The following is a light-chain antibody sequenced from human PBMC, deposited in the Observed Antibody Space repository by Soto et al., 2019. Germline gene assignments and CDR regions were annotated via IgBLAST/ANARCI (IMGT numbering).Light chain of an antibody. CDR2: KAS. Sequence: DIQMTQSPSTLSASVGDRVTITCRASQSINSWLAWYQQKPGKAPKLLVYKASSLESGIPSRFSGSGSGTEFTLTISSLQPDDFGTYYCQQYDTSPLTFGGGTKVEIK. V-gene: IGKV1-5*03. J-gene: IGKJ4*01. CDR1: QSINSW. CDR3: QQYDTSPLT.